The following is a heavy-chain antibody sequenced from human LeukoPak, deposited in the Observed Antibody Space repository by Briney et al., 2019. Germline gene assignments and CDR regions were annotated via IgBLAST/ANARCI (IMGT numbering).Heavy chain of an antibody. D-gene: IGHD3-22*01. J-gene: IGHJ4*02. Sequence: GGSLRLSCAASGFTFSSYSMNWVRQAPGKGLEWVLSISSSSSYIYYADSVKGRFTISRDNAKNSLYLQMNSLRAEDTAVYYCARDLRYYDSSGHEGYFDYWGQGTLVTVSS. V-gene: IGHV3-21*01. CDR1: GFTFSSYS. CDR3: ARDLRYYDSSGHEGYFDY. CDR2: ISSSSSYI.